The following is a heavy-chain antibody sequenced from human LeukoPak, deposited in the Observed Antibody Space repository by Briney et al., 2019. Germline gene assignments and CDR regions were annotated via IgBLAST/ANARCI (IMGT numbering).Heavy chain of an antibody. D-gene: IGHD4-23*01. J-gene: IGHJ6*02. V-gene: IGHV1-69*01. CDR2: IIPIFGTA. CDR3: ARADYSGNSDYYYYGLDV. CDR1: GGTLSSYA. Sequence: ASVKVSCKASGGTLSSYAISWVRQAPGQGLEWMGGIIPIFGTANYAQKFQGRVTITADESTSTVYMELSGLRSEDTAVYYCARADYSGNSDYYYYGLDVWGQGTTVTVSS.